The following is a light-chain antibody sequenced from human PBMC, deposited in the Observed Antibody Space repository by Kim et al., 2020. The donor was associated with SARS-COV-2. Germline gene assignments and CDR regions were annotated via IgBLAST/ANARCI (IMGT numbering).Light chain of an antibody. CDR2: VAT. V-gene: IGKV3-15*01. CDR1: QDITNS. Sequence: EIVMTQSPPTLSVSPGDRATLSCRASQDITNSLAWYQQKPGQAPRLLIYVATTRATGVPVRFSGRQSGTEFTLTISSLQSEDFAVYYCQQYRTWPLFGPGTKLEI. CDR3: QQYRTWPL. J-gene: IGKJ2*01.